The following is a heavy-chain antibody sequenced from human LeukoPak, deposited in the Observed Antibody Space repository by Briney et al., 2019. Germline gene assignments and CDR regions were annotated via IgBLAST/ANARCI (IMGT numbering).Heavy chain of an antibody. J-gene: IGHJ4*02. CDR1: GFSVSSSV. Sequence: GGSLRLSCAVSGFSVSSSVMTWVRQAPGMGLEWVSSIAGDTDATFYSDSVKGRFTISRDRSKNTLYGEMNSLRAEDTAIYFCTKRGPANHDDYWGQGTLVTVSS. CDR2: IAGDTDAT. D-gene: IGHD1-14*01. V-gene: IGHV3-23*01. CDR3: TKRGPANHDDY.